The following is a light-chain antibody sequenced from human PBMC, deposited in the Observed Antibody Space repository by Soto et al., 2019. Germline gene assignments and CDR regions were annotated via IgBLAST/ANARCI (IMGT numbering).Light chain of an antibody. Sequence: AIQMTQSPSSLSASVVDRFTISFLASQGIGNALGWYQQKPGKPPKVLIYGASNLESGVPSRFSGSGSGTEFTLTISSLQPDDFATYYCQQYNSYSWTFGQGTKVDIK. CDR2: GAS. CDR3: QQYNSYSWT. J-gene: IGKJ1*01. V-gene: IGKV1-13*02. CDR1: QGIGNA.